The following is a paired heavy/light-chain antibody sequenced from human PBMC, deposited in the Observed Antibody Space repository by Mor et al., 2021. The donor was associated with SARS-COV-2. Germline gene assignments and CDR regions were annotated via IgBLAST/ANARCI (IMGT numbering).Heavy chain of an antibody. Sequence: QVQLVQSGAEVKKPGASVKVSCKTSGYTLNDYNLHWVRQAPGQRPEWVGCIKAGNGDTEYSQKFRDRVSITRDASARTAYMDLSSLRFEDTAVYYCAREKGVIDCSDGYSCYTNDWLESWGQGTLVTVSS. V-gene: IGHV1-3*01. CDR3: AREKGVIDCSDGYSCYTNDWLES. CDR2: IKAGNGDT. CDR1: GYTLNDYN. J-gene: IGHJ5*01. D-gene: IGHD5-18*01.
Light chain of an antibody. V-gene: IGKV1-39*01. CDR2: GAS. J-gene: IGKJ2*01. CDR3: QQSYSSPDT. CDR1: QDIKKN. Sequence: DIQLTQSPSSLSASVGDRVTIACRASQDIKKNLNWYQQKPGEAPNVLIYGASTLQSGVPSRFSGSGYGTGFTLTISGLQPEDFATYFCQQSYSSPDTFGQGTKLEIK.